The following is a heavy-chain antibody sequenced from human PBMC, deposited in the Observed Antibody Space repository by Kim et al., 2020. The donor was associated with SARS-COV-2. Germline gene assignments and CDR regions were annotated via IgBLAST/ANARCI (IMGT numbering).Heavy chain of an antibody. D-gene: IGHD3-22*01. CDR3: AKRYDTCWNFDN. CDR1: GFTFRTAG. Sequence: GGSLRLSCAASGFTFRTAGMGWLRQAPGKGLEWVSVIGDGLGPTLYADSVKGRFTISRDNSKNTLFLQMCSLRAEDTAVYYCAKRYDTCWNFDNWCQGT. V-gene: IGHV3-23*01. CDR2: IGDGLGPT. J-gene: IGHJ4*02.